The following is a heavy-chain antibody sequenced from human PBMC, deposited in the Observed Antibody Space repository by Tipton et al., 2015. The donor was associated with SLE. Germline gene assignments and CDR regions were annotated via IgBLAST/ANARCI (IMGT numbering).Heavy chain of an antibody. J-gene: IGHJ3*02. CDR3: ARQLWGIVVGTTFDI. V-gene: IGHV5-51*01. Sequence: QLVQSGAEMKKPGESLKISCKGSGYSFSTYWIGWVRQMPGKGLEWMGIIYPGDSDTRYSPSFQGQVTISADKSISTAYLQWSSLKASDTAIYYCARQLWGIVVGTTFDIWGQGTMVTVSS. D-gene: IGHD2-2*01. CDR1: GYSFSTYW. CDR2: IYPGDSDT.